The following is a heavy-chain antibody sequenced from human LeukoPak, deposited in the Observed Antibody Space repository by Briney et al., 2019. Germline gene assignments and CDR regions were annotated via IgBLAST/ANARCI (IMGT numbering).Heavy chain of an antibody. Sequence: GGSLRLSCAASGFTFSTYALSWVRQAPAKGLEWVSAISGGITYYADSGKGRFTISRDNSKNTLYLQMNSLRAEDTAVYYCAKEYCSSTTCYGCFDYWGQGTLVTVSS. D-gene: IGHD2-2*01. CDR1: GFTFSTYA. V-gene: IGHV3-23*01. CDR3: AKEYCSSTTCYGCFDY. CDR2: ISGGIT. J-gene: IGHJ4*02.